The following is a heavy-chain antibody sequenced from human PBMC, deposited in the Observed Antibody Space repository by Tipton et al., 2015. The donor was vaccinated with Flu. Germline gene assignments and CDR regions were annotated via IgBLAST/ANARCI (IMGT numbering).Heavy chain of an antibody. Sequence: SLRLSCAASGFTFSSYGMHWVRQAPGKGLEWVAVISYDGSNKYYADSVKGRFTISRDNSKNTLYLQMNSLRAEDTAVYYCAKGVGYGDYVPFDYWGQGTLVTVSS. J-gene: IGHJ4*02. V-gene: IGHV3-30*18. CDR2: ISYDGSNK. D-gene: IGHD4-17*01. CDR1: GFTFSSYG. CDR3: AKGVGYGDYVPFDY.